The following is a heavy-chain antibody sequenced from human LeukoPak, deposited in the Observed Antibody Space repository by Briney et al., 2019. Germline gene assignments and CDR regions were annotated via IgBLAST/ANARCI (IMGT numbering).Heavy chain of an antibody. CDR2: INPNSGGT. V-gene: IGHV1-2*02. J-gene: IGHJ4*02. CDR3: ARVTVFPMVNYFDY. CDR1: GYTFTGYY. D-gene: IGHD5-18*01. Sequence: GASVKVSCKASGYTFTGYYMHWVRQAPGQGLEWMGWINPNSGGTNYAQKFQGRVTMTRDTSISTAYMELSRLRSDDTAVYYCARVTVFPMVNYFDYWGQGTLVTVSS.